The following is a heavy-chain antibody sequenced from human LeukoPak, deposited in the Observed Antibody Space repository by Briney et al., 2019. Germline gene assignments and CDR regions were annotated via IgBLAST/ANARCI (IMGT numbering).Heavy chain of an antibody. D-gene: IGHD2-2*01. CDR1: GYSISSGYY. CDR2: IYYSGST. J-gene: IGHJ4*02. Sequence: PSETLSLTCAVSGYSISSGYYWGWIRQPPGKRLEWIGSIYYSGSTHYNPSLKSRVTISVDTSKNQFSLRLSSVTAADTAVYYCARRISTMTQFDYWGQGTLVTVSS. CDR3: ARRISTMTQFDY. V-gene: IGHV4-38-2*01.